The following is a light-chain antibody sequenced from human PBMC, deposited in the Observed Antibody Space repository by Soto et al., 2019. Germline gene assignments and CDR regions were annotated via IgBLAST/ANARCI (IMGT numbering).Light chain of an antibody. CDR1: SSDVGSYNL. CDR3: CSSAGSKV. CDR2: EVS. Sequence: QSVLTQPASVSGSPGQSITISCTGTSSDVGSYNLVSWYQQHPGKAPKLMIYEVSKRPSGVSNRFSGSKSGNTASLTISGLQAEDEADYYCCSSAGSKVFGTGTKLTVL. J-gene: IGLJ1*01. V-gene: IGLV2-23*02.